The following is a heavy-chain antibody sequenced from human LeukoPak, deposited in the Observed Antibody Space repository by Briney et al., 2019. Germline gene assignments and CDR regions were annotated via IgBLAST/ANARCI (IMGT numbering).Heavy chain of an antibody. Sequence: SVKVSSKASGGTFSSYAISWVRQAPGQGLEWMGRIIPILGIANYAQKFQGRVTITADKSTSTAYMELSSLRSEDTAVYYCARDLMGRGVIYFDYWGQGTLVTVSS. D-gene: IGHD3-10*01. CDR1: GGTFSSYA. V-gene: IGHV1-69*04. CDR3: ARDLMGRGVIYFDY. CDR2: IIPILGIA. J-gene: IGHJ4*02.